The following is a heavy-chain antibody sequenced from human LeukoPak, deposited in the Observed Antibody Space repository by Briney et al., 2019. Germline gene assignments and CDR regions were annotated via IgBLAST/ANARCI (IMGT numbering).Heavy chain of an antibody. V-gene: IGHV3-48*01. CDR3: ARISTTSPRY. D-gene: IGHD1-1*01. CDR1: GFTFSSYA. CDR2: ISSSGNVI. Sequence: GGSLRLSCAASGFTFSSYAMSWVRQAPGKGLEWVSYISSSGNVIYYADSVKGRFTISRDSAKNSLYLQMNNLRAEDTAVYYCARISTTSPRYWGQGTLVTVSS. J-gene: IGHJ4*02.